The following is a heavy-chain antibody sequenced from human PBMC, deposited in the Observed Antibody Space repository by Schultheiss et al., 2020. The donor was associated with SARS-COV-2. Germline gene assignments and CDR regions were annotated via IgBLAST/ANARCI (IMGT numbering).Heavy chain of an antibody. J-gene: IGHJ4*02. CDR2: IYPGDSDT. CDR1: GYSFTSYW. V-gene: IGHV5-51*01. D-gene: IGHD3-22*01. Sequence: GESLKISCKGSGYSFTSYWIGWVRQMPGRGLEWMGIIYPGDSDTRYSPSFQGQVTMSVDKSVSTAYLQWGSLKASDTAMYYCARRGGGYYDSSSQIDYWGQGTLVTVSS. CDR3: ARRGGGYYDSSSQIDY.